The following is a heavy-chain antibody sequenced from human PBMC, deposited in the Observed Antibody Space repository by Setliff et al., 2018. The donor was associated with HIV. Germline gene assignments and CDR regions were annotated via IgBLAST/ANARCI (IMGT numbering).Heavy chain of an antibody. CDR2: IYPNGGFT. V-gene: IGHV1-46*01. D-gene: IGHD6-13*01. CDR3: ARDYSRDGFDI. Sequence: ASVKVSCKASENSLILYYMHWVRQAPGQGLEWMGVIYPNGGFTRSAQKFQGRVTMTRDTSTSTVYMELSSLNFEDTAVYYCARDYSRDGFDIWGQGTMVTVSS. J-gene: IGHJ3*02. CDR1: ENSLILYY.